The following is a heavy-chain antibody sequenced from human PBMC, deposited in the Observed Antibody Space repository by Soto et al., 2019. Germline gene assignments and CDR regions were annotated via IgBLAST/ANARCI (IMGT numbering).Heavy chain of an antibody. V-gene: IGHV3-23*01. CDR1: GFTFSSYA. CDR2: ISGSGGST. CDR3: ARGEYSSSWYTPLDY. Sequence: GGSLRLSCAASGFTFSSYAMSWVRQAPGKGLEWVSAISGSGGSTYYADSVKGRFTISRDNSKNTLYLQMNSLRAEDTAVYYCARGEYSSSWYTPLDYWGQGTLVTVSS. J-gene: IGHJ4*02. D-gene: IGHD6-13*01.